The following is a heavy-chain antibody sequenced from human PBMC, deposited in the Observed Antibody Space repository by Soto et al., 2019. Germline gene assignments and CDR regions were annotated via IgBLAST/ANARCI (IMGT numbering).Heavy chain of an antibody. J-gene: IGHJ6*03. CDR1: GFTFSSYA. Sequence: GGSLRLSCAASGFTFSSYAMHWVRQAPGKGLEYVSAISSNGGSTYYANSVKGRFTISRDNSKNTLYLQMGSLRAEDMAVYYCARDLPPGGRNYGDSYYYYYYMDVWGKGTTVTVSS. D-gene: IGHD4-17*01. CDR2: ISSNGGST. CDR3: ARDLPPGGRNYGDSYYYYYYMDV. V-gene: IGHV3-64*01.